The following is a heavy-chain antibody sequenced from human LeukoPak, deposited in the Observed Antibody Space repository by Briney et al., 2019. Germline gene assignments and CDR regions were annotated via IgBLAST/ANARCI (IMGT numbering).Heavy chain of an antibody. V-gene: IGHV3-33*01. D-gene: IGHD3-22*01. CDR3: ARGLKKNYYDSSGYPPDY. CDR2: IWYDGSNK. CDR1: GFTFSSYG. Sequence: GGSLRLSCAASGFTFSSYGMHWVRQAPGKGLEWAAVIWYDGSNKYYADSVKGRFTISRDNSKNTLYLQMNSLRAEDTAVYYCARGLKKNYYDSSGYPPDYWGQGTLVTVSS. J-gene: IGHJ4*02.